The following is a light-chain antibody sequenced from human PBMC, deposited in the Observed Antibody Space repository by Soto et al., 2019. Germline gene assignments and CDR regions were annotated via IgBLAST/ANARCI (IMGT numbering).Light chain of an antibody. CDR1: SSNIGAGYD. Sequence: QSVLTQPPSVSGAPGQRVTISCTGSSSNIGAGYDVHWYQQLPGTAPKLLIYGNSNRPSGVADRVSGSKSGTSASLAITGLQAEDEADYYCQSYDSSLSVNYVFGSGTKLTVL. CDR2: GNS. CDR3: QSYDSSLSVNYV. V-gene: IGLV1-40*01. J-gene: IGLJ1*01.